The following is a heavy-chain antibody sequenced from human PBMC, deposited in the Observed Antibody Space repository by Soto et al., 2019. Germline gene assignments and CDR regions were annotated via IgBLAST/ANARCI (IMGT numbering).Heavy chain of an antibody. CDR2: IFYSGST. D-gene: IGHD6-19*01. CDR1: GGSISSGTYY. J-gene: IGHJ4*02. Sequence: LSLTCTVSGGSISSGTYYWGWIRQPPGKGLEWIGYIFYSGSTNYNPSLKSRVTISVDTSKNQFSLKMSSVTAADTAVYYCARVGSSGWSPDYWGRGTLVTVSS. CDR3: ARVGSSGWSPDY. V-gene: IGHV4-61*01.